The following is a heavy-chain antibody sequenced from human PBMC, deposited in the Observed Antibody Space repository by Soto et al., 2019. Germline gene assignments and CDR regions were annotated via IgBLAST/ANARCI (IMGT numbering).Heavy chain of an antibody. J-gene: IGHJ5*02. CDR2: ISSSSSYI. D-gene: IGHD5-12*01. V-gene: IGHV3-21*01. Sequence: GGSLRLSCAASGFTFSSYSMNWVRQAPGKGLEWVSSISSSSSYIYYADSVKGRFTISRDNAKNSLYLQMNSLRAEDTAMYYCARTMERWLQQRFLFDPWGQGTLVTVS. CDR3: ARTMERWLQQRFLFDP. CDR1: GFTFSSYS.